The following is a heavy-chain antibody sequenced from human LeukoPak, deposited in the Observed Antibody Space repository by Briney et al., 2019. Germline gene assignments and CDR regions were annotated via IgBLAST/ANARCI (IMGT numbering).Heavy chain of an antibody. J-gene: IGHJ3*02. CDR3: ARDLVGGDYGVIGI. Sequence: VKPSETLSLTCTVSGGSISSGDYYWSWIRQPPGKGLEWIGFTYYSGSTYYNPSLKSRVAISIDTSKNQFSLRLTSVTAADTAVYYCARDLVGGDYGVIGIWGQGTMVTVSS. D-gene: IGHD4-17*01. V-gene: IGHV4-30-4*08. CDR1: GGSISSGDYY. CDR2: TYYSGST.